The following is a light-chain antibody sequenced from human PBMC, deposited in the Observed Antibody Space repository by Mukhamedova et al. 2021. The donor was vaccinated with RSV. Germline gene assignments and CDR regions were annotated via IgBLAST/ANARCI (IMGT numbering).Light chain of an antibody. CDR1: QSIRSSY. J-gene: IGKJ2*01. V-gene: IGKV3-20*01. Sequence: GERATLSCRASQSIRSSYLAWYQQKPGQAPRLLIYGASSRATGIPDRFSGNGSGTDFTLTISRLEPEDFAVYYCQLYGTSPPRYT. CDR2: GAS. CDR3: QLYGTSPPRYT.